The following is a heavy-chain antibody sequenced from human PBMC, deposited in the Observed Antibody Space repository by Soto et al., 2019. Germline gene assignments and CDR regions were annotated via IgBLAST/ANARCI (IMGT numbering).Heavy chain of an antibody. J-gene: IGHJ4*02. CDR1: GFNLSDYY. CDR2: ISSSGSTI. Sequence: QVQLVESGGGLVKPGGSRRLSCAAYGFNLSDYYMSWISQAPGKGLVGVSYISSSGSTIYYADSVKGRFTISRDNTKNSLELQMNSLRAEDTAVYYSAIEDFDYWGPGPLVTVSS. V-gene: IGHV3-11*01. CDR3: AIEDFDY.